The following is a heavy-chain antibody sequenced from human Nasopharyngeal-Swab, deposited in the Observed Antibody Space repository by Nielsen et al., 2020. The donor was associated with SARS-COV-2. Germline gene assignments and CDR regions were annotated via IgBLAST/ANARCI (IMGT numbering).Heavy chain of an antibody. CDR3: ARSGPYYYDSSGYRHGGALDI. Sequence: VRQAPGKGLEWVAVIWYDGSNKYYADSVKGRFTISRDNSKNTLYLQMNSLRAEDTAVYYCARSGPYYYDSSGYRHGGALDIWGQGTMVTVSS. J-gene: IGHJ3*02. V-gene: IGHV3-33*01. CDR2: IWYDGSNK. D-gene: IGHD3-22*01.